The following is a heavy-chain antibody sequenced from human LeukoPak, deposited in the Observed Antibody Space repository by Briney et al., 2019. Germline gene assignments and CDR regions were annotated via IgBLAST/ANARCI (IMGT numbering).Heavy chain of an antibody. Sequence: ASVKVSCKASGYTFTSNYMHWVRQAPGQGLEWMGIINPSGGSTSYAQKFQGSDTMTRDMSTSTVYMELSRLRSEDTAVYFCARVYTYGSPTSYLGYRGQGTVVTVSS. CDR2: INPSGGST. CDR3: ARVYTYGSPTSYLGY. D-gene: IGHD5-18*01. V-gene: IGHV1-46*01. J-gene: IGHJ4*02. CDR1: GYTFTSNY.